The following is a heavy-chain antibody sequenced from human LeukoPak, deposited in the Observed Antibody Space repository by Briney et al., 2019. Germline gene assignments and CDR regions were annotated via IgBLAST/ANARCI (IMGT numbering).Heavy chain of an antibody. CDR3: ARGGASIFGVVISNWFDP. CDR1: GYTFTSYA. CDR2: INPNSGGT. V-gene: IGHV1-2*02. Sequence: ASVKVSCKASGYTFTSYAMHWVRQAPGQGLEWMGWINPNSGGTNYAQKFQGRVTMTRDTSISTAYMELSRLRSDDTAVYYCARGGASIFGVVISNWFDPWGQGTLVTVSS. J-gene: IGHJ5*02. D-gene: IGHD3-3*01.